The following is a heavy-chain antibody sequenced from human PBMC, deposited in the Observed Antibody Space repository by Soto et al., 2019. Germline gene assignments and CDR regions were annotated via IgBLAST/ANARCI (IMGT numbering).Heavy chain of an antibody. CDR1: GFTFRSYS. D-gene: IGHD5-12*01. CDR2: ISSSSSTI. V-gene: IGHV3-48*01. CDR3: ARADSGYANGDAYDGMDV. J-gene: IGHJ6*02. Sequence: EVQLVESGGGLVQPGGSLGLSCAASGFTFRSYSMNCVRQAPGKGLEWVSYISSSSSTIYYADSVKGRFTIPRDNAKNSLYLQMNSLRAEDTAVYYCARADSGYANGDAYDGMDVWGQGTTVTVSS.